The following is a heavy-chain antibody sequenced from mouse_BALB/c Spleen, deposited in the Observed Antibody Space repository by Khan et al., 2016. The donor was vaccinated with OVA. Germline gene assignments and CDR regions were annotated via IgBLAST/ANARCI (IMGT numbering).Heavy chain of an antibody. Sequence: QVRLQQSGAELARPGASVKMSCKASGCTFTSYTIHWIKKRPGQGLEWIGYINPSNGYTNYNQKFKDKATLTTDKSSTTAYLQLSSLTSDDSAVYNCVRDGAYHRNDGWFAYWGQGTLVTVSA. CDR1: GCTFTSYT. CDR2: INPSNGYT. V-gene: IGHV1-4*01. D-gene: IGHD2-14*01. CDR3: VRDGAYHRNDGWFAY. J-gene: IGHJ3*01.